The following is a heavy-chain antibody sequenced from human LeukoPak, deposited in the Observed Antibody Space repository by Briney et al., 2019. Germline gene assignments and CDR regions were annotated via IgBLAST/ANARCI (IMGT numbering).Heavy chain of an antibody. J-gene: IGHJ4*02. V-gene: IGHV3-23*01. CDR1: GFTFSSYA. CDR2: ISGSGGST. CDR3: ARDNSPAGGWYAPRD. Sequence: QTGGSLRLSCAASGFTFSSYAMSWVRQAPGKGLEWVSAISGSGGSTYYADSVKGRFTISRDNSKNTLYLQMNSLRAEDTAVYYCARDNSPAGGWYAPRDWGQGTLVTVSS. D-gene: IGHD6-19*01.